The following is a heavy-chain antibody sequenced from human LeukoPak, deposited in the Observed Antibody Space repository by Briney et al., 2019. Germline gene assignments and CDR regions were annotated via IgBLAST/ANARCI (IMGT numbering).Heavy chain of an antibody. CDR1: GFTFSSYA. Sequence: TGGSLRLSCAASGFTFSSYAMSWVRQAPGKGLEWVSAISGSGGSTYYADSVKGRFTISRDNSKNTLYLQMNSLRAEDTAVYYCATGELAAADSFDYWGQGTLVTVSS. D-gene: IGHD6-13*01. CDR2: ISGSGGST. V-gene: IGHV3-23*01. CDR3: ATGELAAADSFDY. J-gene: IGHJ4*02.